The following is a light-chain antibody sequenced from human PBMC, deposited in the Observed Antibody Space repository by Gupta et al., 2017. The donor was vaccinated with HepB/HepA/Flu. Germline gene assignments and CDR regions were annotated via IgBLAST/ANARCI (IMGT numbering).Light chain of an antibody. V-gene: IGLV3-1*01. CDR3: QAWDSSTAVV. J-gene: IGLJ2*01. CDR2: QDS. Sequence: ELNQPPSVSGSPGQTASITSSGDKLVDKYACWYQQKQGQSPVLVIYQDSKRPSGSPERFSCSNSGNTATLTISGTQAMEEADYYCQAWDSSTAVVFGGGTKLTVL. CDR1: KLVDKY.